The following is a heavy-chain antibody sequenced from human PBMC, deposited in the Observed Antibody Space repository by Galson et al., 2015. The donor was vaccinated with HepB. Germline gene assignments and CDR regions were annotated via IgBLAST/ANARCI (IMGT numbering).Heavy chain of an antibody. CDR3: ARGKYDFWSGSTLDY. J-gene: IGHJ4*02. V-gene: IGHV3-30*04. D-gene: IGHD3-3*01. Sequence: SLRLSCAASGFTFINYAIHWVRQAPGKGLEWVAVISYDGSNKYYGDSVKGRFTMSRDNSKNTLFLQMNSLRPEDTAVYYCARGKYDFWSGSTLDYWGQGTLVTVSS. CDR1: GFTFINYA. CDR2: ISYDGSNK.